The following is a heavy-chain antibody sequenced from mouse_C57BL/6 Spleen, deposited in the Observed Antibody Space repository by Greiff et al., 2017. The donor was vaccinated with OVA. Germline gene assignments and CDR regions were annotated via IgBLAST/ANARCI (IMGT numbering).Heavy chain of an antibody. V-gene: IGHV5-4*01. J-gene: IGHJ3*01. Sequence: EVHLVESGGGLVKPGGSLKLSCAASGFTFSSYAMSWVRQTPEQRLEWVATISDGGSYPYYPDNVKGRFTISRDNAKKNLYLQMSHLKSEDTAMDYCARRDGYFRGFAYWGQGTLVTVSA. CDR2: ISDGGSYP. CDR1: GFTFSSYA. D-gene: IGHD2-3*01. CDR3: ARRDGYFRGFAY.